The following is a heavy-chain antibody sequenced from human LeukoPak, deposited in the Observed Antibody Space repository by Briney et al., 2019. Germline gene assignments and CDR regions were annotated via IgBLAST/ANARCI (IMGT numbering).Heavy chain of an antibody. CDR2: INPSGGST. Sequence: ASVKVSCKASGYTFTSYYMHWVRQAPGQGLEWMGIINPSGGSTSYAQKFQGRVTMTRDTSTSTVYMELSSLRSEDTAVYYCARRLSPYYDFWSGYYRSEYNWFDPWGQGTLVTVSS. CDR3: ARRLSPYYDFWSGYYRSEYNWFDP. J-gene: IGHJ5*02. D-gene: IGHD3-3*01. CDR1: GYTFTSYY. V-gene: IGHV1-46*01.